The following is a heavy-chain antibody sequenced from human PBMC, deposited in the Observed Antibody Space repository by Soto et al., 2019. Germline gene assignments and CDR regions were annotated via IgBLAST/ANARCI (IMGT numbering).Heavy chain of an antibody. V-gene: IGHV3-30-3*01. CDR2: ISYDGSNK. CDR1: GFTFSSYA. J-gene: IGHJ6*02. CDR3: ARDLAVTTFYYYYGMDV. Sequence: GGSLRLSCAASGFTFSSYAMRWVRQAPGKGLEWVAVISYDGSNKYYADSVKGRFTISRDNSKNTLYLQMNSLRAEDTAVYYCARDLAVTTFYYYYGMDVWGQGTTVTVSS. D-gene: IGHD4-4*01.